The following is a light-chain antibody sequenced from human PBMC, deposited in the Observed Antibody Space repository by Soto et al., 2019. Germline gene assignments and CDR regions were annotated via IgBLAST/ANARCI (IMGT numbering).Light chain of an antibody. Sequence: QAVLTQPPSVSAAPGQKVTNSCSGTSSNIGNNYVSWYQHLPGTAPKLLIYDNNKRPSGIPDRFSGSKSGTSATLGITGLQTGDEADYYCGTWDSSLSAGMFGGGTKLTVL. J-gene: IGLJ3*02. V-gene: IGLV1-51*01. CDR2: DNN. CDR1: SSNIGNNY. CDR3: GTWDSSLSAGM.